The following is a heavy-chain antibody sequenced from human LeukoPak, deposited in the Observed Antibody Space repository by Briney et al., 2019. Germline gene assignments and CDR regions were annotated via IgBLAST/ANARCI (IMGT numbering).Heavy chain of an antibody. CDR2: IKSKTDGGTT. Sequence: PGGSLRLSWAASGFTFSNAWMSWVRQAPGKGLEWVGRIKSKTDGGTTDYAAPVKGRFTISRDDSKNTLYLQMNSLKTEDTAVYYCTTDTQPPNDFWSGYFGWGQGTLVTVSS. V-gene: IGHV3-15*01. CDR1: GFTFSNAW. J-gene: IGHJ4*02. D-gene: IGHD3-3*01. CDR3: TTDTQPPNDFWSGYFG.